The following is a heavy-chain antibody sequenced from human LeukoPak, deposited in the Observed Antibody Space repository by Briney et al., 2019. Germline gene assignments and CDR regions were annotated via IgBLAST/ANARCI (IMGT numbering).Heavy chain of an antibody. Sequence: SETLSLTCAVYGGSFSGYYWSWIRQPPGKGLEWIGEINHSGSTNYNPSLKSRVTISVDTSKNQFSLKLSSVTAADTAVYYCARESYCGGDCSGAFDIWGQGTMVTVSS. D-gene: IGHD2-21*02. V-gene: IGHV4-34*01. CDR2: INHSGST. CDR1: GGSFSGYY. J-gene: IGHJ3*02. CDR3: ARESYCGGDCSGAFDI.